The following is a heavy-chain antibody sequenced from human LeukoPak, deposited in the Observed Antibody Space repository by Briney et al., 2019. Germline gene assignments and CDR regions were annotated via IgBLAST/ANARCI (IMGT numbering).Heavy chain of an antibody. CDR2: ISGSGGST. CDR3: AKVLLLWFGESPGDY. Sequence: PGGSLRLSCAASGFTFSSYAMSWVRQAPGKGLEWVSAISGSGGSTYYADSVKGRFTISRDNSKNTLYLQMNSPRAEDTAVYYCAKVLLLWFGESPGDYWGQGTLVTVSS. J-gene: IGHJ4*02. CDR1: GFTFSSYA. V-gene: IGHV3-23*01. D-gene: IGHD3-10*01.